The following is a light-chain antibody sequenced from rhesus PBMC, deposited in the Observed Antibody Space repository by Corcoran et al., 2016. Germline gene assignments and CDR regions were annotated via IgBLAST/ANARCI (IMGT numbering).Light chain of an antibody. CDR2: RAS. J-gene: IGKJ1*01. CDR1: QGISNY. CDR3: QHGYGITPT. Sequence: DIQMTQSPSSLSASVGDRVTITCQASQGISNYLSWYQQKPGKVPKLLIYRASTLQSGDPSRFSGSGSGTDFTLTISSLQPEDFATYYCQHGYGITPTFGQGTKVEIK. V-gene: IGKV1-25*01.